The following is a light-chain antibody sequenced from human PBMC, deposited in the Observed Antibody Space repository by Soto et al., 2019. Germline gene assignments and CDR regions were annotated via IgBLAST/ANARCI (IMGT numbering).Light chain of an antibody. J-gene: IGKJ4*01. CDR2: AAS. CDR3: QQLHSFPLT. CDR1: QDIDIY. Sequence: DIQLTQSPSFLSASVGDRVTITCRSSQDIDIYLAWYQQKPGKAPKLLIYAASTMQSGVPSGFSGSGSGTEFTLTISSLQPEDFATYACQQLHSFPLTFGGGTKVEIK. V-gene: IGKV1-9*01.